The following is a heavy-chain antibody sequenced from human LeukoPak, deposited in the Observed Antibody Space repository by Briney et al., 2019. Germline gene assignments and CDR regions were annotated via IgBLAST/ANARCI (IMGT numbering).Heavy chain of an antibody. CDR3: AREGRWLQIGRYYYYGMDV. J-gene: IGHJ6*02. CDR2: TYYRSKWYN. D-gene: IGHD5-24*01. V-gene: IGHV6-1*01. Sequence: SQTLSLTCAISGDSVSSNSAAWNWIRQSPSRGLEWLGRTYYRSKWYNDYAVSVKSRITINPDTSKNQFSLQLNSVTPEDTAVYYCAREGRWLQIGRYYYYGMDVWGQGTTVTVSS. CDR1: GDSVSSNSAA.